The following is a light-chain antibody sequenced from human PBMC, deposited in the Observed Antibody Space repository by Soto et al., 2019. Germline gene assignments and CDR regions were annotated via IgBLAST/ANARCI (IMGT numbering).Light chain of an antibody. CDR1: QSVSSN. CDR2: GAS. CDR3: QQYNNWPTWT. V-gene: IGKV3-15*01. J-gene: IGKJ1*01. Sequence: EIVMTQSPATLSLSPGERATLSCRASQSVSSNLAWYQQKPGQAPRLLIYGASTRATGIPARFSGSGSGTEFTLTISSLLSEDFAVYYCQQYNNWPTWTFGQGTKVEIK.